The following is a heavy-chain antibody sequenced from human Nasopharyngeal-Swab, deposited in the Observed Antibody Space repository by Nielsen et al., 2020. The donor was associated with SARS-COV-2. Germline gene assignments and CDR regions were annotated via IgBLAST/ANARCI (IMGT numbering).Heavy chain of an antibody. J-gene: IGHJ4*02. V-gene: IGHV1-2*06. CDR2: INPNSGGT. D-gene: IGHD1-26*01. Sequence: ASVKVSCKASGYTFTGYYMHWVRQAPGQGLEWMGRINPNSGGTNYAQKFQGRVTMTRDTSISTAYMELSRLRSDDTAVYYCPTDYALGGATTVDYWGQGTLVTVSS. CDR3: PTDYALGGATTVDY. CDR1: GYTFTGYY.